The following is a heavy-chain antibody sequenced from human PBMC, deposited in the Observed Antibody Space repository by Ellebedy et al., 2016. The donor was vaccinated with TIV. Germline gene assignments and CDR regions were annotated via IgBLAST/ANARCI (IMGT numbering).Heavy chain of an antibody. CDR1: GFTFGSYA. CDR2: ISFDGDST. J-gene: IGHJ4*02. CDR3: ARGDAPLTLDD. D-gene: IGHD4-23*01. Sequence: GESLKISCAASGFTFGSYAMYWVRQAPGKGLEWVSMISFDGDSTYYSDSVEGRFSVSRDNSKNILYLQLDNLRPEDTAVYYCARGDAPLTLDDWGQGSLVTVSA. V-gene: IGHV3-30-3*01.